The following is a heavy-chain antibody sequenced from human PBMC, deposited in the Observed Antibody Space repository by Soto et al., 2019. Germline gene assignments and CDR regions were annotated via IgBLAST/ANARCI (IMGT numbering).Heavy chain of an antibody. V-gene: IGHV4-59*12. CDR2: IYYSGST. CDR3: ARDLATESPGYWDFDL. Sequence: PSETLSLTCTVSGGPISSYYWSWIRQPPGKGLEWIGYIYYSGSTNYNPSLKSRGTISVDTSKNQVSLTLSSVTAADKAVYYSARDLATESPGYWDFDLWGGANLVTVCS. J-gene: IGHJ2*01. CDR1: GGPISSYY. D-gene: IGHD5-12*01.